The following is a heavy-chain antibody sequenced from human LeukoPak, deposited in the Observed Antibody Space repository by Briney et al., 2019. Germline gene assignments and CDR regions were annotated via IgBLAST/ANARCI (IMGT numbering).Heavy chain of an antibody. CDR2: IYPGDSDT. V-gene: IGHV5-51*01. J-gene: IGHJ5*02. D-gene: IGHD2-2*01. CDR3: ARRGGYCSSTSCSRLNWFDP. Sequence: GESLKISCKGSGYSFTGYWIGWVRQMPGKGLEWMGIIYPGDSDTRYSPSFQGQVTISADKSISTAYLQWSSLKASDTAMYYCARRGGYCSSTSCSRLNWFDPWGQGTLVTVSS. CDR1: GYSFTGYW.